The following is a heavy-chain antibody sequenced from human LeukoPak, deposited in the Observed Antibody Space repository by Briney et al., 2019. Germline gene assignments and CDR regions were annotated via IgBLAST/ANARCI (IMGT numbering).Heavy chain of an antibody. V-gene: IGHV4-31*03. J-gene: IGHJ3*02. CDR1: GDSIINAGNY. CDR3: AREKGNDALDI. Sequence: SETLSLTCNVSGDSIINAGNYWTWIRQHPGKGLEWIGYIYYSGNTYYNPSLKSRVIMSIDTSKNQFSLTLNSLTAADTAMHYCAREKGNDALDIWGQGTMVTVSS. CDR2: IYYSGNT.